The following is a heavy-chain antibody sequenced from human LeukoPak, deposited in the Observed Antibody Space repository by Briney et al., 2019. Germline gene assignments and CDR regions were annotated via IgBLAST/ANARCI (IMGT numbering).Heavy chain of an antibody. CDR3: ARGDPERGVWYFDL. CDR2: IYSGGST. J-gene: IGHJ2*01. D-gene: IGHD1-14*01. Sequence: GGSLRLSCAASGFTVSSNYMSWVRQAPGKGLEWVSVIYSGGSTYYADSVKGRFTISRDNSKNTLYLQMNSLRAEDTAVYYCARGDPERGVWYFDLWGRGTLVTVSS. V-gene: IGHV3-66*01. CDR1: GFTVSSNY.